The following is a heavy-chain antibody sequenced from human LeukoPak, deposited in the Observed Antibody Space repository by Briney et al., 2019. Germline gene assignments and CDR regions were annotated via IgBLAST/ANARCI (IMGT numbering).Heavy chain of an antibody. CDR2: INHSGST. D-gene: IGHD6-13*01. CDR1: GGSFSGYY. CDR3: ARVYYSNSYDYWYFDL. J-gene: IGHJ2*01. Sequence: SETLSLTCAVYGGSFSGYYWSWIRQPPGKGLEWIGEINHSGSTNYNPSLKSRVTISVDTSKNQFSLKLSSVTAADTAVYYCARVYYSNSYDYWYFDLWGRGTLITVSS. V-gene: IGHV4-34*01.